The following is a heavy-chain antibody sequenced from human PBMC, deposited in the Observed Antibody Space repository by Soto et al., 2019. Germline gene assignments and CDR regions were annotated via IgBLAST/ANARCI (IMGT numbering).Heavy chain of an antibody. D-gene: IGHD6-13*01. CDR3: AREIIAAAAPTVDY. V-gene: IGHV3-11*01. CDR1: GFTFSEYY. CDR2: ISSSGSTI. J-gene: IGHJ4*02. Sequence: GGSLRLSCAASGFTFSEYYMSWIRQAPGKGLEWVSYISSSGSTIYYADSVKGRFTISRDNAKNSLYLQMNSLRAEDTAVYYCAREIIAAAAPTVDYWGQGTLVTVSS.